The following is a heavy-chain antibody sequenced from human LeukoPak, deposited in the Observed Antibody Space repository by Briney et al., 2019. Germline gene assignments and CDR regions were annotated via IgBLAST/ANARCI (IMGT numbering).Heavy chain of an antibody. Sequence: SETLSLTCAVYGGSFSGYYWSWIRQPPGKGLEWIGEINHSGSTNYNPSLKSRVTISVDMSKNQFSLKLSSVTAADTAVYYCATRHNWNYQNWAQGTMVTVSS. J-gene: IGHJ3*01. D-gene: IGHD1-7*01. CDR3: ATRHNWNYQN. V-gene: IGHV4-34*01. CDR2: INHSGST. CDR1: GGSFSGYY.